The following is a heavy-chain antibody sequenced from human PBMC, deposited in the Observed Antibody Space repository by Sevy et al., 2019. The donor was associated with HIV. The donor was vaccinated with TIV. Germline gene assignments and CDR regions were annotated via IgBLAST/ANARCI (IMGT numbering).Heavy chain of an antibody. Sequence: ASVKVSCKASGGTFSSYAISWVRQAPGQGLEWMGGIIPIFGTANYAQKFQGRVTITADESTSTAYMELSSLRSEDTAVYYCARGGMSCSWDDYYYYGMDVWGQGTTVTVSS. CDR2: IIPIFGTA. J-gene: IGHJ6*02. CDR3: ARGGMSCSWDDYYYYGMDV. CDR1: GGTFSSYA. D-gene: IGHD6-13*01. V-gene: IGHV1-69*13.